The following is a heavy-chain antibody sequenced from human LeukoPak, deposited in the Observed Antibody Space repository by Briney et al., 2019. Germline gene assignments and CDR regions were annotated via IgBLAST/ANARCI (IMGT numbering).Heavy chain of an antibody. CDR1: GDTVSSNSVT. Sequence: KASQPLTLTCGISGDTVSSNSVTWHWIRQSPSRGLEWLGRTYYRSKWYHDYAISVTSRISINPDTSKNQYSQQLNSVNPDDTAVYYCARGVPAQSSYGMDVWGQGTTVTVSS. CDR2: TYYRSKWYH. D-gene: IGHD2-2*01. J-gene: IGHJ6*02. CDR3: ARGVPAQSSYGMDV. V-gene: IGHV6-1*01.